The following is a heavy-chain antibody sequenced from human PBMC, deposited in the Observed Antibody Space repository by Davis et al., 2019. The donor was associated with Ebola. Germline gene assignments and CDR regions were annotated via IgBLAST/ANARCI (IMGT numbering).Heavy chain of an antibody. CDR3: ARRLRIVGARFDY. J-gene: IGHJ4*02. CDR2: IYPGDSDT. CDR1: GYSFTSYW. Sequence: PGGSLRLSCKGSGYSFTSYWIGWFLPLPCPFLSFVWIIYPGDSDTRYSPSFQGQVTISADKSISTAYLQWSSLKASENAMYYCARRLRIVGARFDYWGQGTLVTVSS. D-gene: IGHD1-26*01. V-gene: IGHV5-51*01.